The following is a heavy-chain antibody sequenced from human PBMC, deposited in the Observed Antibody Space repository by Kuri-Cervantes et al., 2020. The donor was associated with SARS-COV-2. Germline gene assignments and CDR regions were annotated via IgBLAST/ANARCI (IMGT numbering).Heavy chain of an antibody. Sequence: GESLKISCAASGFTFSSYGMHWVRQAPGKGLEWVAVISYDGSNKYYADSVKGRFTISRDNSKNTLYLQMNSLRAEDTAVYYCARGLAITMIVVVEVGGADYWGQEPWSPSPQ. J-gene: IGHJ4*01. CDR1: GFTFSSYG. D-gene: IGHD3-22*01. CDR2: ISYDGSNK. CDR3: ARGLAITMIVVVEVGGADY. V-gene: IGHV3-30*19.